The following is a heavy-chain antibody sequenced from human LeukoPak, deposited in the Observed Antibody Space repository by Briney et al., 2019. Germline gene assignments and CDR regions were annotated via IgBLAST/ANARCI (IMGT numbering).Heavy chain of an antibody. V-gene: IGHV4-34*01. J-gene: IGHJ3*02. CDR1: GGSFSGYY. CDR2: IYHSGST. D-gene: IGHD3-22*01. Sequence: SETLSLTCAVYGGSFSGYYWSWIRQPPGKGLEWIGEIYHSGSTNYNPSLKSRVTISVDKSKNQFSLKLSSVTAADTAVYYCARGDYDSSGFYDRSAFDIWGQGTMVTVSS. CDR3: ARGDYDSSGFYDRSAFDI.